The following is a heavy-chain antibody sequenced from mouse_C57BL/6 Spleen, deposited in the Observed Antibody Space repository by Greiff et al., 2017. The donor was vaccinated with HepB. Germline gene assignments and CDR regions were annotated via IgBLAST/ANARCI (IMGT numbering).Heavy chain of an antibody. CDR1: GFTFSSYA. CDR3: ARDELTGRYFDV. Sequence: EVQLVESGGGLVKPGGSLKLSCAASGFTFSSYAMSWVRQTPEKRLEWVATISDGGSYTYYPDNVKGRFTISRDNAKNNLYLQMSHLKSEDTAMYYCARDELTGRYFDVWGTGTTVTVSS. V-gene: IGHV5-4*01. J-gene: IGHJ1*03. CDR2: ISDGGSYT. D-gene: IGHD4-1*01.